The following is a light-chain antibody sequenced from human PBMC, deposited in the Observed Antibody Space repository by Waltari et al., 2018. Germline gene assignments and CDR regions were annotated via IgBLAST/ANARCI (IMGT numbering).Light chain of an antibody. CDR2: GAS. J-gene: IGKJ4*01. V-gene: IGKV3-20*01. CDR3: QQYGSSPT. Sequence: EIVLTQSPGTLSLSPGERATLSCRPSQSVSSSNLAWYHQRPGQAPRRLIYGASSRATGTPDRFSGSGSGTDFTLTISRLEPEDFAVYYCQQYGSSPTFGGGTKVEIK. CDR1: QSVSSSN.